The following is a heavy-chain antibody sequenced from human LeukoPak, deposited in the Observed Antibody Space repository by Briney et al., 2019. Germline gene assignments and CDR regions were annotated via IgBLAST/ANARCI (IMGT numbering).Heavy chain of an antibody. CDR1: GFTFSSYA. CDR2: ISGSGTGT. D-gene: IGHD3-10*01. V-gene: IGHV3-23*01. CDR3: AKGGSRFTMVQVDY. J-gene: IGHJ4*02. Sequence: PGGSLRLSCAASGFTFSSYAMSWVRQAPGKGLEWVSGISGSGTGTYYADSVKGRFTISRDNSKNTLSLQMNSLRAEDTAVYYCAKGGSRFTMVQVDYWGQGTLVTVSS.